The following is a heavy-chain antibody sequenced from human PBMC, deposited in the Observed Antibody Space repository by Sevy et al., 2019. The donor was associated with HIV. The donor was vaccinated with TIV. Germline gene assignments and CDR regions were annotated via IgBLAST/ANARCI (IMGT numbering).Heavy chain of an antibody. V-gene: IGHV3-15*01. CDR1: GFTFTNAW. CDR2: IKSKTDGGTT. D-gene: IGHD2-15*01. J-gene: IGHJ4*02. CDR3: TLEGLYCSGGSCHSEGFDS. Sequence: GGSLRLSCAAFGFTFTNAWMSWVRQAPGKGLEWVGRIKSKTDGGTTDYAAPVKGRFTISRDDSKNTLYLHMNSLKTEDTAVYYCTLEGLYCSGGSCHSEGFDSWGQGTLVTVSS.